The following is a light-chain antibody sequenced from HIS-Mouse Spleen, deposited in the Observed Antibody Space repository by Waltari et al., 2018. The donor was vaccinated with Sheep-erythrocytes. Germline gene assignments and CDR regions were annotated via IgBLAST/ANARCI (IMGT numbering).Light chain of an antibody. J-gene: IGKJ2*01. CDR3: LQDYNYPYT. V-gene: IGKV1-6*01. CDR1: QGIRND. Sequence: AIQMTQSPSSLSASVGDRVTITCRASQGIRNDLGWYQQKPGKAPKLLIYAASSLQSGVPTRFSGSGSDTDFTLTISSLQPEDFATYYCLQDYNYPYTVGQGTKLEIK. CDR2: AAS.